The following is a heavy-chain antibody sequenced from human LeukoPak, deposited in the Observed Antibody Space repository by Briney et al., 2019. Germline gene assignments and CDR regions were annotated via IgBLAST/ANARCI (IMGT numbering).Heavy chain of an antibody. V-gene: IGHV1-46*01. CDR1: GYTFTSYY. CDR2: INPSGGST. D-gene: IGHD6-6*01. J-gene: IGHJ5*02. Sequence: GASVKVSCKASGYTFTSYYMHWVRQAPGQGLEWMGIINPSGGSTSYAQKFQGRVTMTRDTSTSTVYMELSSLRSEDTAVYYCARDNTDTSIAARGWFDPWGQGTLVTVSS. CDR3: ARDNTDTSIAARGWFDP.